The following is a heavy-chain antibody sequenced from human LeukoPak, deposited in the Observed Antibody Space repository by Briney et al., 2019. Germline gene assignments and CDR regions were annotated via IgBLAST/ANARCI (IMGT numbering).Heavy chain of an antibody. Sequence: ASVTVSCKASGYTFTSYDINWVRQATGQGLEWMGWMNPNSGNTGYAQKFQGRVTITRNTSISTAYMELSSLRSEDTAVYYCARGQEQWEPASYWGQGTLVTVSS. CDR2: MNPNSGNT. D-gene: IGHD1-26*01. CDR1: GYTFTSYD. CDR3: ARGQEQWEPASY. J-gene: IGHJ4*02. V-gene: IGHV1-8*03.